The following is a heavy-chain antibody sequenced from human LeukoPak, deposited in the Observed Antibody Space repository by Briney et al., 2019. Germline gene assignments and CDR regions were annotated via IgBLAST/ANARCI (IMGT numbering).Heavy chain of an antibody. CDR3: ARVGTQWLVPLGYYYYYMDV. D-gene: IGHD6-19*01. J-gene: IGHJ6*03. Sequence: GGSLRLSCAASGFTFSDYYMSWIRQAPGKGLEWVSYISSSGSTIYYADSVKGRFTISRDNAKNSLYLQMNSLRAGDTAVYYCARVGTQWLVPLGYYYYYMDVWGKGTTVTVSS. CDR2: ISSSGSTI. V-gene: IGHV3-11*01. CDR1: GFTFSDYY.